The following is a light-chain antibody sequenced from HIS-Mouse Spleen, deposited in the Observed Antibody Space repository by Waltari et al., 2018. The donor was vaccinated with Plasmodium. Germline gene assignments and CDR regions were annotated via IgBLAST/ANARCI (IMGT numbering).Light chain of an antibody. Sequence: DIQLTHSPSTLSASVGDRVTITCRASQSISSWLAWYQQKPGKAPKRLSYKASSLESGVPSRFSGSGSGTEFTLTISSLQPDDFATYYCKQYNSYSRTFGQGTKVEIK. CDR1: QSISSW. V-gene: IGKV1-5*03. CDR2: KAS. J-gene: IGKJ1*01. CDR3: KQYNSYSRT.